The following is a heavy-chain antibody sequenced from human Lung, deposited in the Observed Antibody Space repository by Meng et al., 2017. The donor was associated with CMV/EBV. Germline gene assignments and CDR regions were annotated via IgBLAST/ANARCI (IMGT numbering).Heavy chain of an antibody. CDR3: TRDPHCSSASCLKFDP. D-gene: IGHD2-2*01. CDR2: MHHSGTT. J-gene: IGHJ5*02. Sequence: SETLSLTCTVSGDSISSSNYYWAWIRQPPGKGLEWIVSMHHSGTTYYNSSLKSRVIMSLDTSKNQFSLELNSVTAADTAAYYCTRDPHCSSASCLKFDPWGQGTLVTVSS. V-gene: IGHV4-39*07. CDR1: GDSISSSNYY.